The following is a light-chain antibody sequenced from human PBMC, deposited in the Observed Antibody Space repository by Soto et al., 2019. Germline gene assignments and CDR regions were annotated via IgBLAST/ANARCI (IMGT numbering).Light chain of an antibody. V-gene: IGKV3-15*01. CDR2: GAS. J-gene: IGKJ5*01. Sequence: EIVMTQSLATLSVSPGERATLSCRASQSVSSNLAWYQQKPGQAPRLLIYGASTRATGIPARFSGSGSGTEFTLTISSLQSEDFAVYYCRQYNTWPPITFGQGTRLEIK. CDR3: RQYNTWPPIT. CDR1: QSVSSN.